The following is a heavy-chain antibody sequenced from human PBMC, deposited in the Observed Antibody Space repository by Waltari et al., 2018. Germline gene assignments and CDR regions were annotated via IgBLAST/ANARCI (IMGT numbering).Heavy chain of an antibody. J-gene: IGHJ2*01. CDR3: ARGSGGTVTTFRYFDL. CDR1: GFTFSSYW. D-gene: IGHD4-17*01. V-gene: IGHV3-7*01. CDR2: IKQDGSEK. Sequence: EVQLVESGGGLVQPGGSLRLSCAASGFTFSSYWMSWVRQAPGKGLEWVANIKQDGSEKYYVDSVKGRFTISRDNAKNSLYLQMNSLRAEDTAVYYCARGSGGTVTTFRYFDLWGRGTLVTVSS.